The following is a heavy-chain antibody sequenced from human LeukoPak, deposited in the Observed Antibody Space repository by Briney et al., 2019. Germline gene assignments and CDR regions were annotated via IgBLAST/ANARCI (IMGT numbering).Heavy chain of an antibody. D-gene: IGHD1-26*01. CDR2: IKPDGSEE. J-gene: IGHJ4*02. V-gene: IGHV3-7*03. CDR3: ATFPTTKIDY. Sequence: PGGSLRLSCAVSGFTFSESWMSWLRQAPGKGLEWVANIKPDGSEEYYVDSVKGRFSTSRDNAQNTLYLQMNSLRVEDTAMYYCATFPTTKIDYWGQGTLVTVSS. CDR1: GFTFSESW.